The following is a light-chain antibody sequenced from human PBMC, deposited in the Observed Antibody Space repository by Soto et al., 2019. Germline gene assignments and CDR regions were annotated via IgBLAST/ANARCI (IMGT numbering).Light chain of an antibody. CDR3: CSYAGSGTYV. CDR1: SSDIGSYDL. CDR2: EGT. J-gene: IGLJ1*01. V-gene: IGLV2-23*01. Sequence: QSALTQPASVSGPLGQSIVISCTGSSSDIGSYDLVSWYQQYPGKAPKVVIFEGTKRPSGVSNRFSGSKSGNTASLTISGLQIEDGGDYYCCSYAGSGTYVFGAGTKLTVL.